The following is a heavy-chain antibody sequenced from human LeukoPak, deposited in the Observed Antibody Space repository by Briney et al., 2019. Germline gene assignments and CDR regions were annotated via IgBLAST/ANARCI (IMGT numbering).Heavy chain of an antibody. D-gene: IGHD3-10*01. CDR3: ARGGMVRGVIRPWFDP. CDR1: GYTFTGYY. CDR2: INPNSGGT. V-gene: IGHV1-2*02. J-gene: IGHJ5*02. Sequence: ASVTVSCKASGYTFTGYYMHWVRQAPGQGLEWMGWINPNSGGTNYAQKFQGRVTMTRDTSISTAYMELSRLRSDDTAVYYCARGGMVRGVIRPWFDPWGQGTLVTVSS.